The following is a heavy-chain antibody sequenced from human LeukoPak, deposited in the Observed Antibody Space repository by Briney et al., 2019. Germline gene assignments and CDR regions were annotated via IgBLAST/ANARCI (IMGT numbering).Heavy chain of an antibody. CDR3: ARLIVHFDY. Sequence: PSETLSLTCTVSGGSISSSSYYWGWIRQPPGKGLEWIGSVYYSGSTYYNPSLKSRVTISVDTSKNQFSLKLSSVTAADTAVYYCARLIVHFDYWGQETLVTVSS. CDR2: VYYSGST. J-gene: IGHJ4*02. D-gene: IGHD1-26*01. V-gene: IGHV4-39*01. CDR1: GGSISSSSYY.